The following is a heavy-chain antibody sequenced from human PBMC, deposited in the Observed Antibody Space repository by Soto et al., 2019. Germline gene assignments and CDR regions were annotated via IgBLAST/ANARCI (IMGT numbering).Heavy chain of an antibody. Sequence: SETLSLTCAVYGGSFSGYYWSWIRQPPGKGLEWIGEINHSGSTNYNPSLKSRVTISVDTSKNQISLKLSSVTAADTAVYYCARLSRGWFGYWGQGTLVTVSS. V-gene: IGHV4-34*01. D-gene: IGHD3-10*01. CDR3: ARLSRGWFGY. CDR2: INHSGST. J-gene: IGHJ4*02. CDR1: GGSFSGYY.